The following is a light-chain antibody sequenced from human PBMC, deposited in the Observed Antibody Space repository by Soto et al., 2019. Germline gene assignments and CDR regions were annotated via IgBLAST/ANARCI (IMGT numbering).Light chain of an antibody. CDR1: QGISSW. CDR3: QQANSCPLT. J-gene: IGKJ4*01. Sequence: IQLTQSPSSLSASVVGIVSITCRASQGISSWLAWSQQKPGKAPKLLIYAASRLQSGVPSRFSGSGSGTDFTLTITSLQPEDFATYYCQQANSCPLTVGGGTKVDI. CDR2: AAS. V-gene: IGKV1-12*01.